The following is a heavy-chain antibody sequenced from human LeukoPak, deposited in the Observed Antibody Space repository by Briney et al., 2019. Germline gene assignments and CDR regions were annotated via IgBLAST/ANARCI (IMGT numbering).Heavy chain of an antibody. Sequence: PSETLSLTCAVYGGSFSGYYWSWIRRPPGKGLEWIGEINHSGSTNYNPSLKSRVTISVDTSKNQFSLKLSSVTAADTAVYYCARDIYGRFDYWGQGTLVTVSS. CDR2: INHSGST. CDR3: ARDIYGRFDY. V-gene: IGHV4-34*01. J-gene: IGHJ4*02. CDR1: GGSFSGYY. D-gene: IGHD4-17*01.